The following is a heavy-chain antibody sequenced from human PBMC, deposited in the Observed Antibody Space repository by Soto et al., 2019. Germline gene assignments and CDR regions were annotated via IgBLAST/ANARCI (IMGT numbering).Heavy chain of an antibody. CDR1: GRTFSTYA. V-gene: IGHV1-69*13. J-gene: IGHJ3*02. CDR3: ARDVGATAFVAFDI. Sequence: PVKVSCKASGRTFSTYAISWVRQAPGQGLEWMGGIIPIFGTANYAQKFQGRATITADESTSTAYMELSSLRSEDTAEYYCARDVGATAFVAFDIWGQGTMVT. CDR2: IIPIFGTA. D-gene: IGHD1-26*01.